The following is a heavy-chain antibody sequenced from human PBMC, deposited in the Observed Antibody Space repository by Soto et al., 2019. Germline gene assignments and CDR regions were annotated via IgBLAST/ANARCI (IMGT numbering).Heavy chain of an antibody. CDR1: GFSFSTSS. J-gene: IGHJ5*02. D-gene: IGHD6-6*01. CDR3: ARDNDVAQFASSYNDL. Sequence: SLRLSCSASGFSFSTSSMSWVRQPPGKGLEWVSAISPSASDTLYADSVKGRFTISRDNARNSVFLHLNSLRAEDTAVYYCARDNDVAQFASSYNDLWGQGTLVTVSS. V-gene: IGHV3-23*01. CDR2: ISPSASDT.